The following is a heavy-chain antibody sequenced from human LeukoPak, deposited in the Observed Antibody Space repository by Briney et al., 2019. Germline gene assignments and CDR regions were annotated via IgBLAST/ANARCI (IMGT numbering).Heavy chain of an antibody. Sequence: GGSLRLSCAASGFTFSSYSMSWVRQAPGKGLEWVSYISGSSSTIYYADSVKGRFTISRDNAKNSLSLQMNSLRDEDTAVYYCARPSIKYQLDAFDFWGQGTRVTVSS. CDR1: GFTFSSYS. CDR2: ISGSSSTI. V-gene: IGHV3-48*02. D-gene: IGHD2-2*01. J-gene: IGHJ3*01. CDR3: ARPSIKYQLDAFDF.